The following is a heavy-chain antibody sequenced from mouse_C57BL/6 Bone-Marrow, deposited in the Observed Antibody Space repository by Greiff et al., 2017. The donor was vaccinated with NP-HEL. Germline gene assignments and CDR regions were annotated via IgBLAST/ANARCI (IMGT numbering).Heavy chain of an antibody. CDR3: ARHRTTVVATRYFDV. CDR2: ISSGGSYT. D-gene: IGHD1-1*01. CDR1: GFTFSSYG. J-gene: IGHJ1*03. Sequence: EVKLVESGGDLVKPGGSLKLSCAASGFTFSSYGMSWVRQTPDKRLEWVATISSGGSYTYYPDSVKGRFTISRDTAKNTLYLQMSSLKSEDTAMYYCARHRTTVVATRYFDVWGTGTTVTVSS. V-gene: IGHV5-6*01.